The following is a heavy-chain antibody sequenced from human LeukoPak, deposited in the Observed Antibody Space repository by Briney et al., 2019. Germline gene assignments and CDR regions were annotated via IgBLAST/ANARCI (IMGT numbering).Heavy chain of an antibody. Sequence: SETLSLTCTVSGGSISSYYWSWIRQPPGKGLEWIGYIYYSGSTNYNPSLKSRVTISVDTSKNQFSLKLSSVTAADTAVYYCARRSYDILTGYYNVDYWGQGTLVTVSS. J-gene: IGHJ4*02. CDR2: IYYSGST. D-gene: IGHD3-9*01. V-gene: IGHV4-59*08. CDR3: ARRSYDILTGYYNVDY. CDR1: GGSISSYY.